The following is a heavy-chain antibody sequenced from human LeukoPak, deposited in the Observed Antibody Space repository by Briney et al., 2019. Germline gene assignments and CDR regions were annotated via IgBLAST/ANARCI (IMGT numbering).Heavy chain of an antibody. D-gene: IGHD5-18*01. CDR3: DRGGYSYGYYVY. Sequence: SQTLSLTCTVSGGSISSGSYYWSWIRQPPVEGLEWIGYIYHSGSTYYSPSLKSRVTISVDRSKNQFSLKLCSVTAADTAVYYCDRGGYSYGYYVYWGQGTLVTVSS. CDR1: GGSISSGSYY. J-gene: IGHJ4*02. CDR2: IYHSGST. V-gene: IGHV4-30-2*01.